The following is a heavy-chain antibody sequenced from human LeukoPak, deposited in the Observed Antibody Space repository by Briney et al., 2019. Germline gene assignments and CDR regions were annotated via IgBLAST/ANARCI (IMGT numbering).Heavy chain of an antibody. CDR2: ISSDGDST. CDR1: GFTFSSYT. V-gene: IGHV3-64*01. D-gene: IGHD2-2*01. J-gene: IGHJ4*02. Sequence: GGSLRLSCAASGFTFSSYTMHWVRQAPGKGLEYVSAISSDGDSTYYANSVKGRFTISRDNSKNMLYLQMGSLRAEDMAVYYCARDKLYCSSTSCYPTILDYWGQGTLVTVSS. CDR3: ARDKLYCSSTSCYPTILDY.